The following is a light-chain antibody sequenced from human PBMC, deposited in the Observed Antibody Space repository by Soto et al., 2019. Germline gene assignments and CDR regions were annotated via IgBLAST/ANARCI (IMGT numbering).Light chain of an antibody. Sequence: QLVLTQSPSASASLGASVKLTCTLSSGHSSYAIAGHQQQPAKGPRYFMQVNRDGSQSKGDPIPDRFSGSTSGDERSLTLSSLQPEDEADYYCQPWGTGPWVFGGGTQLTVL. CDR1: SGHSSYA. CDR3: QPWGTGPWV. CDR2: VNRDGSQ. V-gene: IGLV4-69*01. J-gene: IGLJ3*02.